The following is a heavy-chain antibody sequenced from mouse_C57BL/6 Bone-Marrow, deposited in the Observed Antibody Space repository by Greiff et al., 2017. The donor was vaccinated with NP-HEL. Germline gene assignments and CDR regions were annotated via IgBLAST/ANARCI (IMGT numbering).Heavy chain of an antibody. CDR3: ARHELWTYFDY. V-gene: IGHV1-62-2*01. J-gene: IGHJ2*01. CDR1: GYTFTEYT. Sequence: VKLMESGAELVKPGASVKLSCKASGYTFTEYTIHWVKQRSGQGLEWIGWFYPGSGSIKYNEKFKDKATLTADKSSSTAYMELSSLTSEDSAVYYCARHELWTYFDYWGQGTTLTVSS. D-gene: IGHD6-1*01. CDR2: FYPGSGSI.